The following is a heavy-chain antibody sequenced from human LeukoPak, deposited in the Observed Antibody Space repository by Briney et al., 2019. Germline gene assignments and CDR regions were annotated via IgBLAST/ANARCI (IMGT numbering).Heavy chain of an antibody. CDR1: GFTLSSYA. CDR3: ARDHPTSSGIDY. D-gene: IGHD3-22*01. Sequence: SGRPLRLSCAASGFTLSSYAMHWVRQAPGKGLEWVAVFSYDGSTKHYADSVKGRFTISRDDSKNTLYLQMNSLRAEDTAVYYCARDHPTSSGIDYWGQGTLVTVSS. V-gene: IGHV3-30*01. J-gene: IGHJ4*02. CDR2: FSYDGSTK.